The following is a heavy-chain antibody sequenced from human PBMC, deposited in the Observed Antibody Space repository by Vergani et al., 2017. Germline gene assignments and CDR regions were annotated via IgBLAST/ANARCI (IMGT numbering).Heavy chain of an antibody. CDR2: ISYDGSNK. CDR1: GFTFSSYA. CDR3: ARENXHRNCSSTSCYLHYYYYYMDV. J-gene: IGHJ6*03. Sequence: QVQLVESGGGVVQPGRSLRLSCAASGFTFSSYAMHWVRQAPGKGLEWVAVISYDGSNKYYADSVKGRFTISRDNSKNSLYLQMNSLRAEDTAVYYCARENXHRNCSSTSCYLHYYYYYMDVWGKGTTVTVSS. V-gene: IGHV3-30-3*01. D-gene: IGHD2-2*01.